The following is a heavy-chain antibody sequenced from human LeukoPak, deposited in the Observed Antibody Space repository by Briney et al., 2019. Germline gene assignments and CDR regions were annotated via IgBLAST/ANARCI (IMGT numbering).Heavy chain of an antibody. CDR3: AKTLNDYVWGSYRFNYFDY. D-gene: IGHD3-16*02. CDR1: GFTFISYA. Sequence: GGSLRLSCAASGFTFISYAMSWVRQAPGKGLEWVSAISGSGGSTYYADSVKGRFTISRDNSKNTLYLQMNSLRAEDTAVYYCAKTLNDYVWGSYRFNYFDYWGQGTLVTVSS. CDR2: ISGSGGST. J-gene: IGHJ4*02. V-gene: IGHV3-23*01.